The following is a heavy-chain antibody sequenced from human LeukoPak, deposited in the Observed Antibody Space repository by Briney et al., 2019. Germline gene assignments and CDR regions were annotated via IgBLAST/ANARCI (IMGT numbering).Heavy chain of an antibody. V-gene: IGHV3-48*03. Sequence: PGGSLRLSCAASGFTFGSYEMNWVRQAPGKGLEWVSYIGTITSTTYYADSVKGRFTVSRDDAKSSLYLQMSSLRAEDTAVYYCARERAAGQQLVLFDYWGQGTLVTVSS. J-gene: IGHJ4*02. CDR3: ARERAAGQQLVLFDY. CDR2: IGTITSTT. CDR1: GFTFGSYE. D-gene: IGHD6-13*01.